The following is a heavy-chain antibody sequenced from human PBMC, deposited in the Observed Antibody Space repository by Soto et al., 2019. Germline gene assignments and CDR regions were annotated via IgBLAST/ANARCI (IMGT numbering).Heavy chain of an antibody. CDR3: ANLAVVGATA. CDR1: GFTFRSYE. J-gene: IGHJ5*02. Sequence: LRLSCAASGFTFRSYEMNWVRQAPGKGLEWVSYISSSGSTIYYADSVKGRFTISRDNAKNSLYLQMNSLRAEDTAVYYCANLAVVGATAWGQGTLVTVSS. D-gene: IGHD1-26*01. V-gene: IGHV3-48*03. CDR2: ISSSGSTI.